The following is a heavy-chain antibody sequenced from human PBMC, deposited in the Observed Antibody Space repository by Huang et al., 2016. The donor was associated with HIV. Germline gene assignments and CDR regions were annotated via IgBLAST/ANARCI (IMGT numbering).Heavy chain of an antibody. J-gene: IGHJ3*02. D-gene: IGHD6-19*01. CDR3: ARVGGVAAGTFGTFDI. Sequence: EVQLVESGGGLVKPGGSLRLSCAASGFTFSCYSMNWVRQAPGKGLEWFSSISSSSSNIYYADSVKGRFTISRDNPKNSLYLQMNSLRAEDTAVYYCARVGGVAAGTFGTFDIWGQGTMVTVSS. V-gene: IGHV3-21*01. CDR1: GFTFSCYS. CDR2: ISSSSSNI.